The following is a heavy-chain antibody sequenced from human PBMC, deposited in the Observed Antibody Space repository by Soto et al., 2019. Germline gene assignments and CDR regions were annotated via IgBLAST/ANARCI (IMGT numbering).Heavy chain of an antibody. CDR3: AALSVVAPVGGYYYYYMDV. Sequence: ASVKVSCKASGYTFTSYGISWVRQAPGQGLEWMGWISAYNGNTNYAQKLQGRVTMTTDTSTSTAYMELRSLRSDDTAVYYCAALSVVAPVGGYYYYYMDVWGKGTTVTVSS. V-gene: IGHV1-18*01. CDR1: GYTFTSYG. J-gene: IGHJ6*03. CDR2: ISAYNGNT. D-gene: IGHD2-15*01.